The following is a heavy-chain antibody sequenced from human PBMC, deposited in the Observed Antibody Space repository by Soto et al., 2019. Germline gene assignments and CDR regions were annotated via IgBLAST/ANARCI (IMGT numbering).Heavy chain of an antibody. D-gene: IGHD3-3*01. CDR3: AKPPIFGVVNTPYYFDY. J-gene: IGHJ4*02. CDR2: ISGSGGST. CDR1: GFTFSSYA. V-gene: IGHV3-23*01. Sequence: GGSLRLSCAASGFTFSSYAMSWVRQAPGKGLEWVSAISGSGGSTYYADSVKGRFTISRDNSKNTLYLQMNSLRAEDTAVYYCAKPPIFGVVNTPYYFDYWGQGTLVTVSS.